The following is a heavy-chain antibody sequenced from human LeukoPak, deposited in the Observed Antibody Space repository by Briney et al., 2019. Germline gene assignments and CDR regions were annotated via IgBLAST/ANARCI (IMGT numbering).Heavy chain of an antibody. CDR1: GFTFSSYS. Sequence: GGSLRLSCAASGFTFSSYSMNWVRQAPGKGLEWVSYISSSSSTIYYADSVKGRFTISRDNAKNSLYLQMNSLRAEDTAVYYCAREHCSGGSCYSIYYYYYMDVWGKGTTVTVSS. V-gene: IGHV3-48*01. CDR2: ISSSSSTI. J-gene: IGHJ6*03. D-gene: IGHD2-15*01. CDR3: AREHCSGGSCYSIYYYYYMDV.